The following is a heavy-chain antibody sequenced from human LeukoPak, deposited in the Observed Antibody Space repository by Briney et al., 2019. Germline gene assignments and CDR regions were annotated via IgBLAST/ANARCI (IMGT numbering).Heavy chain of an antibody. CDR3: ARESGLLGDY. D-gene: IGHD3-22*01. Sequence: PGGSLRLSCAASGFTFSTYAMSWVRQAPGKGLEWVSGISGSGDYTYYADSVKGRFTISRHNSKNTLYLQMNSLRAEDTAMYYCARESGLLGDYWGQGTLVTVSS. J-gene: IGHJ4*02. CDR2: ISGSGDYT. V-gene: IGHV3-23*01. CDR1: GFTFSTYA.